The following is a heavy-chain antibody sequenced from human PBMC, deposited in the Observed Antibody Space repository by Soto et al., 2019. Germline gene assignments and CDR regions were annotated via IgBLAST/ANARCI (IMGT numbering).Heavy chain of an antibody. V-gene: IGHV3-33*01. Sequence: QVQLVESGGGVVQPGRSLRLSCAASGFTFSSYGMHWVRQAPGKGLEWVAVIWYDGSNKYYADSVKGRFTISRDNSKNALYLQMNSLRGEDTAVYYCARDQYYDFWSGYLAGTYYYYGMDVWGQGTTVTVSS. CDR3: ARDQYYDFWSGYLAGTYYYYGMDV. J-gene: IGHJ6*02. CDR1: GFTFSSYG. CDR2: IWYDGSNK. D-gene: IGHD3-3*01.